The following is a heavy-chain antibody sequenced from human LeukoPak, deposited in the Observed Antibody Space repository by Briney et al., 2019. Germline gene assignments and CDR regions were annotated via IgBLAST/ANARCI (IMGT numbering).Heavy chain of an antibody. D-gene: IGHD6-13*01. J-gene: IGHJ5*02. CDR1: GFTFSGYG. CDR3: ARDMGSSSWYFRFDP. CDR2: IWYDGGNK. Sequence: GGSLRLSCAASGFTFSGYGMHWVRQAPGKGLEWVTVIWYDGGNKYYVDSVKGRFTISRDNSKNTLFLQMNSLRAEDTAVYYCARDMGSSSWYFRFDPWGQGTLVTVSS. V-gene: IGHV3-33*01.